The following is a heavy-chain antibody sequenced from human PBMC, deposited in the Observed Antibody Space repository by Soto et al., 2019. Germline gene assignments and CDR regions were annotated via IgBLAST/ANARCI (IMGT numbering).Heavy chain of an antibody. D-gene: IGHD3-10*01. CDR2: INSDGTGT. CDR3: AKGGRGRSAQFDC. CDR1: RFTFSTYW. J-gene: IGHJ4*02. Sequence: EVQLVESGGGLVQPGGSLRLSCAASRFTFSTYWMHWVRQAPGKGLVWVSRINSDGTGTSYADSVKGRITISRDNAKNTLYLQMNSLRAEDTAVYYCAKGGRGRSAQFDCWGQGTLVTVSS. V-gene: IGHV3-74*01.